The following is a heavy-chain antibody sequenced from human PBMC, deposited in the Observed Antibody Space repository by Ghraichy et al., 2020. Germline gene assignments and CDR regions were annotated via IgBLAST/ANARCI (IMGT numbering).Heavy chain of an antibody. Sequence: LSLTCAASGFTVSSNYMSWVRQAPGKGLEWVSVIYSGGSTYYADSVKGRFTISRHNSKNTLYLQMNSLRAEDTAVYYCARGPRTIKDAFDIWGQGTMVTVSS. CDR2: IYSGGST. J-gene: IGHJ3*02. D-gene: IGHD5-12*01. V-gene: IGHV3-53*04. CDR1: GFTVSSNY. CDR3: ARGPRTIKDAFDI.